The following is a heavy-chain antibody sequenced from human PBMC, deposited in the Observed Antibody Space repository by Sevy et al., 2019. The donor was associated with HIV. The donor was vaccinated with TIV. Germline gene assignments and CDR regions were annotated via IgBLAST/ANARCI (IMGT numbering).Heavy chain of an antibody. CDR3: ARAMRVRSSSDFDY. Sequence: ASVKVSCKASGYTFTSYGISWVRQAPGQGLEWMGWIGAYNGNTNYAQKLQGRVTKTTDTSTGTAYMELRSLRSDDTAVYYCARAMRVRSSSDFDYWGQGTLVTVSS. V-gene: IGHV1-18*01. J-gene: IGHJ4*02. CDR2: IGAYNGNT. D-gene: IGHD6-6*01. CDR1: GYTFTSYG.